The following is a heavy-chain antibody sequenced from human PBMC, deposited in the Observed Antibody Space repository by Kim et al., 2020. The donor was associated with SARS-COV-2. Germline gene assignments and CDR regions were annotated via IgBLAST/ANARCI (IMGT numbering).Heavy chain of an antibody. D-gene: IGHD2-21*01. J-gene: IGHJ4*02. Sequence: YNPSLKSRFTISVDPSKNPFSRRLNSVTAADTAVYYCARQPCGGDCYPDYWGQGILVTASS. CDR3: ARQPCGGDCYPDY. V-gene: IGHV4-39*01.